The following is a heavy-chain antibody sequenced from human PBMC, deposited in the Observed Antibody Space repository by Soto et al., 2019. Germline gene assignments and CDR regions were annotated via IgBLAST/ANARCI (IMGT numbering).Heavy chain of an antibody. CDR1: GYTFTSYA. CDR2: INAGNGNT. V-gene: IGHV1-3*01. Sequence: ASVKVSCKASGYTFTSYAMHWVRQAPGQRLEWMGWINAGNGNTKYSQKFQGRVTITRDTSASTAYMELSSLRSEDTAVYYCASSSGSYWQLDYWGQGTLVPVSS. D-gene: IGHD1-26*01. J-gene: IGHJ4*02. CDR3: ASSSGSYWQLDY.